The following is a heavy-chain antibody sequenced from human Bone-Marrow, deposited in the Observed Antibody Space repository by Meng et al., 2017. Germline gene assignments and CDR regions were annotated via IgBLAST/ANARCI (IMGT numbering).Heavy chain of an antibody. CDR1: GVTFSVSD. V-gene: IGHV3-73*01. D-gene: IGHD6-19*01. J-gene: IGHJ3*02. Sequence: QLGESGGGLVQPGGSLKLYCAVSGVTFSVSDIHWVRQASGKGLEWVGRISSKLNSFATAYPASLKGRFTISRDDSKNMAYLQMNSLMPEDTALFYCTMYTRGHIWGQGTMVTVSS. CDR2: ISSKLNSFAT. CDR3: TMYTRGHI.